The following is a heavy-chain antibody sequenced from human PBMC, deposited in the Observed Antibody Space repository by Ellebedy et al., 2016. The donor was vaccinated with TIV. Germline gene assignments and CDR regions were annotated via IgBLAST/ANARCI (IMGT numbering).Heavy chain of an antibody. Sequence: MPSETLSLTCTVSGGSISRHYWSWIRQPPGKGLEWIGYVYYSGSTNYNPSLKSRLTISVDTSKNQFFLTLNSVTAADTAVYYCARGEGLNWVYFDYWGQGTLVTVAS. CDR2: VYYSGST. V-gene: IGHV4-59*08. CDR3: ARGEGLNWVYFDY. J-gene: IGHJ4*02. D-gene: IGHD7-27*01. CDR1: GGSISRHY.